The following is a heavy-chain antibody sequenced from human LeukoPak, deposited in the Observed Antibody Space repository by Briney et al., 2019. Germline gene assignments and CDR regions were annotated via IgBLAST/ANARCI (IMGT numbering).Heavy chain of an antibody. CDR3: ARGSKFQLRFTNDAFDI. J-gene: IGHJ3*02. V-gene: IGHV4-59*01. Sequence: SETLSLTCTVSGGSISSYYWSWIRQPPGKGLERIGYIYYSGSTNSNPSPKSRITISVDTSKNQFSLTLSSVTAADTAVYYCARGSKFQLRFTNDAFDIWGQGTMVTVSS. CDR2: IYYSGST. D-gene: IGHD2-2*01. CDR1: GGSISSYY.